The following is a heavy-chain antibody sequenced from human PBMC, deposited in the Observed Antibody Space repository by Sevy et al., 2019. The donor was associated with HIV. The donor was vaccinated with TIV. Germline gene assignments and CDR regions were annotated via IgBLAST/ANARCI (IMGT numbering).Heavy chain of an antibody. J-gene: IGHJ6*02. CDR1: GFTFSDYN. V-gene: IGHV3-21*01. CDR3: ARETSSFGEGIYYGMDV. D-gene: IGHD3-10*01. CDR2: ISSISNYI. Sequence: GGCLRLSCAASGFTFSDYNMNWVRQAPGKGLEWVSSISSISNYIYYADSVEGRFTISRDSAKNSLYLQMNSLRAEDMAVYYCARETSSFGEGIYYGMDVWGQGTTVTVSS.